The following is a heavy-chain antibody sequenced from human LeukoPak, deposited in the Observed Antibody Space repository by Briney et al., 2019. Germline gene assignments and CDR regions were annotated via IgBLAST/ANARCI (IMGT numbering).Heavy chain of an antibody. J-gene: IGHJ4*02. Sequence: TSDTLSLTCAVSGYSITSSSWWGWIRQPPGKGLEWIGYIYHSGTTYYNPSLQSRVTMSVDTSKNQFSLKLSSVTAVDTAVYYCARKENVYYYFDYWGQGTPVTVSS. CDR1: GYSITSSSW. CDR3: ARKENVYYYFDY. D-gene: IGHD3-10*01. V-gene: IGHV4-28*01. CDR2: IYHSGTT.